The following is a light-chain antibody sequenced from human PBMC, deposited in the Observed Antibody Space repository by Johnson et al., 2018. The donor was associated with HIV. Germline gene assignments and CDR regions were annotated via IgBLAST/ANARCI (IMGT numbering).Light chain of an antibody. CDR1: SSNIGNNY. J-gene: IGLJ1*01. Sequence: QSVLTQPPSVSAAPGQKVTISCSGSSSNIGNNYVSWYQQLPGTAPKVLIHENNKRPSGIPDRFSGSKSGTSATLGITGLQTGDEADYYCGAWDSSLTTYVFGPGTKVTVL. CDR2: ENN. V-gene: IGLV1-51*02. CDR3: GAWDSSLTTYV.